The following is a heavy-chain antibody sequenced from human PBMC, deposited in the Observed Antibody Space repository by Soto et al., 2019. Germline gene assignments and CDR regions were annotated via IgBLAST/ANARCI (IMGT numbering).Heavy chain of an antibody. J-gene: IGHJ6*02. CDR3: ARDLKYYDILTGYLGTYYYYGMDV. CDR2: INSDGSST. Sequence: GGSLRLSCAASGFTFSSYWMHWVRQAPGKGLVWVSRINSDGSSTSYADSVKGRFTISRDNAKNTLYLQMNSLRAEDTAVYYCARDLKYYDILTGYLGTYYYYGMDVWGQGTTVTVSS. D-gene: IGHD3-9*01. V-gene: IGHV3-74*01. CDR1: GFTFSSYW.